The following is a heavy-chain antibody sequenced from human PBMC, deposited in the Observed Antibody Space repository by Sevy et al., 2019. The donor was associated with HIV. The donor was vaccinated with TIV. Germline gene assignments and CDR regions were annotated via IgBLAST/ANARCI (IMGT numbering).Heavy chain of an antibody. CDR3: TRWSGSQSIFDY. V-gene: IGHV3-49*04. D-gene: IGHD1-26*01. Sequence: GGSLRLSCTASGFIFGGYGMSWVRQAPGKGLEWIAFFKSKIHGGTTENAASVKGRFTISRDDSKNIVYLQMSNLKTEDTAVYYCTRWSGSQSIFDYWGQGTLVTVSS. CDR2: FKSKIHGGTT. CDR1: GFIFGGYG. J-gene: IGHJ4*02.